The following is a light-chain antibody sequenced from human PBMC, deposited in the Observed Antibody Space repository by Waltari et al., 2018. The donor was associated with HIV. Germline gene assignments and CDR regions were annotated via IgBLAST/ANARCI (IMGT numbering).Light chain of an antibody. J-gene: IGLJ2*01. V-gene: IGLV2-14*01. Sequence: QSALTQPASVSGSPGQSITISCTGTSSAVGGYNYVRWYQQHPGKAPKLMIYEVSNRPSGVSNRFSGSKSGNTASLTISGLQAEDEADYYCSSYTSSSSVVFGGGTKLTVL. CDR3: SSYTSSSSVV. CDR1: SSAVGGYNY. CDR2: EVS.